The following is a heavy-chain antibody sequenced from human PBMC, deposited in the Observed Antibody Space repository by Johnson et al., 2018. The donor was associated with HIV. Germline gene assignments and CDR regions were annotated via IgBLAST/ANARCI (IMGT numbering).Heavy chain of an antibody. D-gene: IGHD6-13*01. V-gene: IGHV3-11*01. J-gene: IGHJ3*02. CDR1: GFTFSDYY. Sequence: QVQLVESGGGLVKPGGSLRLSCAASGFTFSDYYMSWIRQAPGKGLEWVSYISSSGGTIFYADSVKGRFTISRDNSKNTLYLQMNSLRAEDTAVYYWAGMKIAAAGRDALDIWGQGTMVTVSS. CDR2: ISSSGGTI. CDR3: AGMKIAAAGRDALDI.